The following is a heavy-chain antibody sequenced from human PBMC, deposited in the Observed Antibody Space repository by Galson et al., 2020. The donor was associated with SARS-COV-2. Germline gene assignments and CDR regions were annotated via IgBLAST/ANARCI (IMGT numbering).Heavy chain of an antibody. V-gene: IGHV1-69*13. CDR3: ATLGYCYTTNCLISDCDGRDV. Sequence: SVKVSCKASGGTFSNYAISWVRQAPGQGLEWMGGIIPIIGTKNYAQKFQGRVTITADASASTAYMELTSLRSEDTGVYYCATLGYCYTTNCLISDCDGRDVWGQGTTGTVCS. CDR2: IIPIIGTK. J-gene: IGHJ6*02. CDR1: GGTFSNYA. D-gene: IGHD2-2*01.